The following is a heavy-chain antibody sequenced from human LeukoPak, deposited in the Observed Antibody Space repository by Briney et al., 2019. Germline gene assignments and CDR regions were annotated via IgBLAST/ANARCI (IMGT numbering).Heavy chain of an antibody. CDR3: AKDSSSYDWGYMDV. Sequence: GGSLRLSCAASGFTFSTYAMSWVRQAQGKGLEWVSLIAGSDGRTRYADSVTGRFTISRDNSKNTLYLEMNSLRAEDTAVYYCAKDSSSYDWGYMDVWGKGTTVTISS. D-gene: IGHD3-22*01. CDR2: IAGSDGRT. J-gene: IGHJ6*03. CDR1: GFTFSTYA. V-gene: IGHV3-23*01.